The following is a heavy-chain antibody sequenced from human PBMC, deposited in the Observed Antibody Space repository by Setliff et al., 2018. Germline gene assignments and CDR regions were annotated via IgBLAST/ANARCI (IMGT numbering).Heavy chain of an antibody. CDR2: IRYDGSNK. D-gene: IGHD1-26*01. CDR3: AKDRIGGSYYYFDY. J-gene: IGHJ4*02. V-gene: IGHV3-30*02. CDR1: GFTFSSYG. Sequence: GGSLRLSCAASGFTFSSYGMHWVRQAPGKGLEWVAFIRYDGSNKYYADSVKGRFTISRDNSKNTLYLQMNSLRAEDTAVYYCAKDRIGGSYYYFDYWGQGTLVTVSS.